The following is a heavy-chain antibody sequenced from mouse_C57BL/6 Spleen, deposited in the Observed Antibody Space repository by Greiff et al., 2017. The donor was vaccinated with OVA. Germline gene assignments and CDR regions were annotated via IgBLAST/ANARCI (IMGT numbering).Heavy chain of an antibody. Sequence: EVMLVESGPVLVKPGPSVKISCKASGFTFTDYYMHWVKQSHGKSLEWIGLVYPYNGGTSYNQKFKGKATLTVDTSSSTAYMELNSLTSEDSAVYYCARTGPNWVYAMDYWGQGTSVTVSS. D-gene: IGHD4-1*01. V-gene: IGHV1-36*01. CDR2: VYPYNGGT. J-gene: IGHJ4*01. CDR3: ARTGPNWVYAMDY. CDR1: GFTFTDYY.